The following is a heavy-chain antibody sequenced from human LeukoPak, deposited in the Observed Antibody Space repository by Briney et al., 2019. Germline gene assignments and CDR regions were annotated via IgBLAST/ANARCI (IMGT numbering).Heavy chain of an antibody. CDR2: IYFGDSHT. J-gene: IGHJ4*02. CDR3: ARSAGSSSSWEFDY. CDR1: GYSFTSYW. V-gene: IGHV5-51*01. D-gene: IGHD6-13*01. Sequence: GESLKISCKGSGYSFTSYWIGWVRQMPGKGLEWMGIIYFGDSHTRYSPSFQGQVTISADKSISTAYLQWSSLKASDTAIYYCARSAGSSSSWEFDYWGQGTLVTVSS.